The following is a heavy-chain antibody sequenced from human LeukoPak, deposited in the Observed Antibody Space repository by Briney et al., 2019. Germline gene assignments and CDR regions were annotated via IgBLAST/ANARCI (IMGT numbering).Heavy chain of an antibody. CDR2: IYYSGST. CDR1: GGSISSSSYY. J-gene: IGHJ4*01. CDR3: ARTRNYYDSSGYTYYFDF. Sequence: SETLSLTCTVSGGSISSSSYYWAWIRQPPGKGLEWIGIIYYSGSTYYNPSLKSRVTISVDTSKNQFSLKLSSVTAADTAVYYCARTRNYYDSSGYTYYFDFWGQGTLVTVSS. D-gene: IGHD3-22*01. V-gene: IGHV4-39*01.